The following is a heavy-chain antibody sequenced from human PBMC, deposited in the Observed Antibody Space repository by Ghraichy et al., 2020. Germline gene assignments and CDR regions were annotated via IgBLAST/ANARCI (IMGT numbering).Heavy chain of an antibody. CDR3: ARRQSYSSTPAGYYYYYYGMDV. CDR1: GDSFTSYL. Sequence: ESLNLSCKGSGDSFTSYLIGWVLQMPGKGLEWMGIIYPGDSYTRYSPSFQGQVTISADKSISTAYLQLSSLKASDTAMYYCARRQSYSSTPAGYYYYYYGMDVWGQGTTVTVSS. J-gene: IGHJ6*02. V-gene: IGHV5-51*01. CDR2: IYPGDSYT. D-gene: IGHD6-13*01.